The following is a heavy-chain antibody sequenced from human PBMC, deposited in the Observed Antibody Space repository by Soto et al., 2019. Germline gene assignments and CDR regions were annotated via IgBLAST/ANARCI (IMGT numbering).Heavy chain of an antibody. V-gene: IGHV4-34*01. CDR3: ARGRMVRGVIIRDNWFDP. D-gene: IGHD3-10*01. CDR1: VGSCSGYY. Sequence: ETLSLTCAVYVGSCSGYYWSWIRQPPGKGLEWIGEINHSGSTNYNPSLKSRVTISVDTSKNQFSLKLSSVTAADTAVYYCARGRMVRGVIIRDNWFDPWGQGTLVTVSS. J-gene: IGHJ5*02. CDR2: INHSGST.